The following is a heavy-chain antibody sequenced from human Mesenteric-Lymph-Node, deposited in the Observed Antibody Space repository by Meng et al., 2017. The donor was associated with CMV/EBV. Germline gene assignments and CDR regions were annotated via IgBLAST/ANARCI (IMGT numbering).Heavy chain of an antibody. V-gene: IGHV4-34*01. Sequence: GQLHQRGAGLLKPSGTLSVTCAVYGGSFCGYYWNWIRQSPEKGLEWIGEINHSGSTTYNPSFTSRIIISVDTSTNQISLNMSSVTAADTAVYYCARGSSYDILTGYFDYWGQGALVTVSS. D-gene: IGHD3-9*01. CDR1: GGSFCGYY. CDR2: INHSGST. CDR3: ARGSSYDILTGYFDY. J-gene: IGHJ4*02.